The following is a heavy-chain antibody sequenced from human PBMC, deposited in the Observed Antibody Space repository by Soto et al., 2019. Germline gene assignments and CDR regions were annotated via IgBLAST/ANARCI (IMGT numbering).Heavy chain of an antibody. CDR3: ARDYGASGTPWFAP. V-gene: IGHV1-2*02. J-gene: IGHJ5*02. D-gene: IGHD1-1*01. CDR2: INPNSGDT. Sequence: ASVKVSCKASGYTFTGYYVHWVRQAPGQGLEWMGWINPNSGDTNYAQKFQGRVTMTRDTSISTAYMEVSRLTSDDTAVYYCARDYGASGTPWFAPWGQGTRVTVSS. CDR1: GYTFTGYY.